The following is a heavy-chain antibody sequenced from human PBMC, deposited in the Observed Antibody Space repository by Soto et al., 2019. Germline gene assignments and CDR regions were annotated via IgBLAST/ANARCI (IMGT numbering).Heavy chain of an antibody. CDR1: GFTFSSYA. CDR2: ISGSGGST. V-gene: IGHV3-23*01. J-gene: IGHJ5*02. D-gene: IGHD3-3*01. Sequence: PGGSLRLSCAASGFTFSSYAMSWVRQAPGKGLEWVSAISGSGGSTYYADSVKGRFTISRDNSKNTLYLQMTSLRAEDTAVYYCAKDISITIFGVAPYNWFDPWGQGTLVTVSS. CDR3: AKDISITIFGVAPYNWFDP.